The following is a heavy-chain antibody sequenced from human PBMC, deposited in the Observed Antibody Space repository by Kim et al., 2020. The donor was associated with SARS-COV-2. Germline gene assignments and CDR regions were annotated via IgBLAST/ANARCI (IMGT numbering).Heavy chain of an antibody. J-gene: IGHJ4*02. CDR3: ARVAGYGSGSYPYYFDY. V-gene: IGHV3-21*01. Sequence: VKGRCNISGDNAKNSLYLQMNSLRAEDTAVYYCARVAGYGSGSYPYYFDYWGQGTLVTVSS. D-gene: IGHD3-10*01.